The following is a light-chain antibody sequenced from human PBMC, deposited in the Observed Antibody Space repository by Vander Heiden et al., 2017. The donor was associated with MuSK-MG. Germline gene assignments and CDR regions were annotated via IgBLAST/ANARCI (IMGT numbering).Light chain of an antibody. V-gene: IGKV3-11*01. J-gene: IGKJ2*01. CDR1: QSVGSF. CDR2: DAS. Sequence: EVVLTQSPATLSFSPGERATLPCRASQSVGSFLAWYQQKPGQAPRLLFYDASNRATGLPARFSGSGSGTDFTLTISSLEPEDFAVYYCRQRNHWPNTFGQGTKLEIK. CDR3: RQRNHWPNT.